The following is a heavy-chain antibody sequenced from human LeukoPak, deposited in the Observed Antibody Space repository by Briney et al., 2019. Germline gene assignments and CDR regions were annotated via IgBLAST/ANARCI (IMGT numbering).Heavy chain of an antibody. CDR3: AMTAAAGNYYYYGMDV. CDR2: IYYSGST. Sequence: TLSLTCTVSGGSISSGGYYWSWIRQHPGKGLEWIGYIYYSGSTYYNPSLKSRVTISVDTSKNQFSLKLSSVTAADTAVYYCAMTAAAGNYYYYGMDVWGQGTTVTVSS. CDR1: GGSISSGGYY. V-gene: IGHV4-31*03. D-gene: IGHD6-13*01. J-gene: IGHJ6*02.